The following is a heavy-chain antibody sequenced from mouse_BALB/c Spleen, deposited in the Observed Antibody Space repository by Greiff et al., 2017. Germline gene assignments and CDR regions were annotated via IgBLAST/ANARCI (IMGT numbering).Heavy chain of an antibody. CDR1: GFTFTDYY. Sequence: EVMLVESGGGLVQPGGSLRLSCATSGFTFTDYYMSWVRQPPGKALEWLGFIRNKANGYTTEYSASVKGRFTISRDNSQSILYLQMNTLRAEDSATYYCARDDGNYDFDYWGQGTTLTVSS. V-gene: IGHV7-3*02. CDR2: IRNKANGYTT. J-gene: IGHJ2*01. D-gene: IGHD2-1*01. CDR3: ARDDGNYDFDY.